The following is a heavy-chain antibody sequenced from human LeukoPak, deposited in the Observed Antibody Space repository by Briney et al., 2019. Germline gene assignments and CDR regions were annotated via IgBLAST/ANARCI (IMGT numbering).Heavy chain of an antibody. D-gene: IGHD4-17*01. Sequence: SGGSLRLSCAASGLTFSSYWMSWVRQAPGKGLEWVANIKQDGSEKYYVDSVKGRFTISRDNAKNSLYLQMNSLRAEDTAVYYCARAYGDYQAFDIWGRGTMVTVSS. CDR3: ARAYGDYQAFDI. V-gene: IGHV3-7*04. CDR1: GLTFSSYW. J-gene: IGHJ3*02. CDR2: IKQDGSEK.